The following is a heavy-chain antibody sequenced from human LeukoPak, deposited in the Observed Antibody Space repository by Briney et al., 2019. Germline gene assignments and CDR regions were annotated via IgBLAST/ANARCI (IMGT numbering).Heavy chain of an antibody. V-gene: IGHV4-4*07. CDR2: IYGSGIT. CDR1: GGSIISNY. Sequence: SETLSLTCTVPGGSIISNYWSWIRQSAGTGLEWIGRIYGSGITDYNPSLKSRVTMSLDTSRKQFSLRLTSVTAADTAVYYCARLKFYDSTGYSPGYYMDVWGKGTTVSVFS. D-gene: IGHD3-22*01. CDR3: ARLKFYDSTGYSPGYYMDV. J-gene: IGHJ6*03.